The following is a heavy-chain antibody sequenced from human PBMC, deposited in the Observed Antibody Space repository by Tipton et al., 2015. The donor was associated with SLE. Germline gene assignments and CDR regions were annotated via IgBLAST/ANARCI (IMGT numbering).Heavy chain of an antibody. CDR2: ISWNSGSI. V-gene: IGHV3-9*01. Sequence: SLRLSCAASGFTFDDYAMHWVRQAPGKGLEWVSGISWNSGSIGYADSVKGRFTISRDNAKNSLYLQMNSLRAEDTALYYCAKVPGYSGYDFAFDIWGQGTRVTVSS. CDR3: AKVPGYSGYDFAFDI. CDR1: GFTFDDYA. D-gene: IGHD5-12*01. J-gene: IGHJ3*02.